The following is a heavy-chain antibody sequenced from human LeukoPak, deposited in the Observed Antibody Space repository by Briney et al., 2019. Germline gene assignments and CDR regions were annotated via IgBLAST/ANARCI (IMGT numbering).Heavy chain of an antibody. J-gene: IGHJ5*02. V-gene: IGHV1-69*13. CDR3: ARDSSAARFGELTNWFDP. CDR1: GGTFSSYA. CDR2: IIPIFGTA. D-gene: IGHD3-10*01. Sequence: ASVKVSCKASGGTFSSYAISWVRQAPGQGLEWMGEIIPIFGTANYAQKFQGRVTITADESTSTAYMELSSLRSEDTAVYYCARDSSAARFGELTNWFDPWGRGTLVTVSS.